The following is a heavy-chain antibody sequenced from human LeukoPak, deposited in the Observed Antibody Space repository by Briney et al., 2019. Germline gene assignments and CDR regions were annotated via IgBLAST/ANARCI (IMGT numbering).Heavy chain of an antibody. CDR3: AKGACGDYLAFHI. J-gene: IGHJ3*02. CDR1: GDSFTDYY. D-gene: IGHD4-17*01. V-gene: IGHV1-2*02. CDR2: INPKSGGT. Sequence: ASVKVSCKASGDSFTDYYFHWVRQAPGQGLEWMGWINPKSGGTNYAQKFQDRVTMTRDTSISTAYMELSSLRPDDTAVYYCAKGACGDYLAFHIWGQGTMVTVSS.